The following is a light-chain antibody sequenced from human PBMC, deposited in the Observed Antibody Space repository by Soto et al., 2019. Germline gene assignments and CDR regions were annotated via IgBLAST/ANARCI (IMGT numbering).Light chain of an antibody. CDR2: RVS. CDR1: ESPVITDGDTL. J-gene: IGKJ2*01. V-gene: IGKV2-30*01. CDR3: MQGARWPYT. Sequence: IVLTQSPLSLPVTLGQPASISCRSSESPVITDGDTLLNWFQQRPGQSPRRLIYRVSNRDFGVPDKFSGSRSGTEFTLKISSVEAEDVAIYYCMQGARWPYTFGQGTKLDI.